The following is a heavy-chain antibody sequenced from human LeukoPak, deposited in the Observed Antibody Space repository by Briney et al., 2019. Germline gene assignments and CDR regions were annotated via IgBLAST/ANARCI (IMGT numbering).Heavy chain of an antibody. CDR1: GFTFSSYA. CDR3: ATQNFDY. CDR2: ISGSGGST. Sequence: GGSLRLSCAASGFTFSSYAMSWVRQAPGKGLEWVSAISGSGGSTYYADSVKGRFTISRDNSKSTLSLQMSSLRADDTAVCYCATQNFDYWGQGTLVTVSS. J-gene: IGHJ4*02. V-gene: IGHV3-23*01.